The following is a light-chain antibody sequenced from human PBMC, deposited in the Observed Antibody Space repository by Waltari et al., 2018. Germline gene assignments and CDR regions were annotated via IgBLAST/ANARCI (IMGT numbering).Light chain of an antibody. CDR2: KTS. CDR3: QHYKTSFRT. Sequence: IQMTQSPSTLSASVGDRVTITCRASQNISPWLAWHQQKPGKAPRLLIYKTSSLESGVPSRFSGGGSGTEFTLTISCLQPDDFATYYCQHYKTSFRTFGQGTRVEV. J-gene: IGKJ1*01. CDR1: QNISPW. V-gene: IGKV1-5*03.